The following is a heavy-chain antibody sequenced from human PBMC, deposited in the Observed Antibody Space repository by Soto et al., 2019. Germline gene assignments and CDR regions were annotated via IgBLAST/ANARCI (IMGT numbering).Heavy chain of an antibody. CDR2: IWYDGSNK. D-gene: IGHD5-12*01. CDR3: AREVSTRYYYYYYGMDV. Sequence: GGSLRLSCAASGFTFSSYGMHWVRQAPDKGLEWVAVIWYDGSNKYYADSVKGRFTISRDNSKNTLYLQMNSLRAEDTAVYYCAREVSTRYYYYYYGMDVWGQGTTVTVSS. V-gene: IGHV3-33*01. J-gene: IGHJ6*02. CDR1: GFTFSSYG.